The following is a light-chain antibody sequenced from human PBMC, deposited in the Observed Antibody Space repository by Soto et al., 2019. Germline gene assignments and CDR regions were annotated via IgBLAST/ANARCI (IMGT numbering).Light chain of an antibody. CDR2: GVS. CDR1: QIIDSY. Sequence: DIHMTQSPSSLYASIGDRVTITCLARQIIDSYLNWYQQKGGKAPKLLIYGVSKLQSGVPPRFSGSGSGTEFTLTITGLQPEDFATNYCQQSYSSPLLAFGGGTKVEIK. V-gene: IGKV1-39*01. J-gene: IGKJ4*01. CDR3: QQSYSSPLLA.